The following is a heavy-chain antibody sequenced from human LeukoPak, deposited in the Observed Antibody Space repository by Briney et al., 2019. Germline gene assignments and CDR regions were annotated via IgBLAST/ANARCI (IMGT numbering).Heavy chain of an antibody. D-gene: IGHD3-9*01. CDR1: GFTFGSYV. V-gene: IGHV3-23*01. CDR3: AKAKGHDILTGSRIFDY. CDR2: ISGSGDII. J-gene: IGHJ4*02. Sequence: GGSLRLSCAASGFTFGSYVVNWVRQAPGKGLEWVSLISGSGDIIYYADSVKGRFTISRDNSKNTLYLQMGSLRAEDTAIYYCAKAKGHDILTGSRIFDYWGQGTLVTISS.